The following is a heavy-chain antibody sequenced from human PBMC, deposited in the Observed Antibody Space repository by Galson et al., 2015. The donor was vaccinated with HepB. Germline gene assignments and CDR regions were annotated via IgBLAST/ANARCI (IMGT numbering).Heavy chain of an antibody. Sequence: PRLSCAASGFTFSSYGMYWVRQAPGKGLEWVAVIWYDGSIEYYRDSVRGRFTVSRDNSRNTLYLQMSSLRAEDTAVYYCARDLGFGLDYWGQGTLVTVSS. V-gene: IGHV3-33*01. CDR2: IWYDGSIE. D-gene: IGHD3-16*01. J-gene: IGHJ4*02. CDR3: ARDLGFGLDY. CDR1: GFTFSSYG.